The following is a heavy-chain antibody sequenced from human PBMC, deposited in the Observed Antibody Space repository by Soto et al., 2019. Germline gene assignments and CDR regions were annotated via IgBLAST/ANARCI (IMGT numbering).Heavy chain of an antibody. CDR3: ARDTGDGTFDF. Sequence: ASVKVSGKASGYTFSSYAMHWVRQAPGQRLEWMGWINAGYGNTKSSQKFQDRVTISRDTSASTAYMELTSLRSEDTAVYYCARDTGDGTFDFWGQGTLVTVSS. J-gene: IGHJ4*02. D-gene: IGHD7-27*01. V-gene: IGHV1-3*01. CDR2: INAGYGNT. CDR1: GYTFSSYA.